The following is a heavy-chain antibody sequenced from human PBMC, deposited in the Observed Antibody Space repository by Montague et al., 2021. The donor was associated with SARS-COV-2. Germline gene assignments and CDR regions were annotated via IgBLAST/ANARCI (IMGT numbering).Heavy chain of an antibody. J-gene: IGHJ6*02. D-gene: IGHD2-2*01. CDR3: TREGYQVLWSDYYYYGMDV. CDR1: GGSFSGYY. V-gene: IGHV4-34*01. Sequence: SETLSLTCAVYGGSFSGYYWSWIRQPPGEGLEWIGEINHSGSTNYNPPLKSRVTISVDTSKNQFSLKLSSVTAADTAVYYCTREGYQVLWSDYYYYGMDVWGQGTTVTVSS. CDR2: INHSGST.